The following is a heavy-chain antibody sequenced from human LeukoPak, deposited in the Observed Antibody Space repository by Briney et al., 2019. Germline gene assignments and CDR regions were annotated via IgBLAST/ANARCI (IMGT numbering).Heavy chain of an antibody. V-gene: IGHV1-8*01. CDR2: MNPNSGNT. D-gene: IGHD3-3*01. CDR1: GYTFTSYD. Sequence: GASVKVSCEASGYTFTSYDINWVRQATGQGLEWMGWMNPNSGNTGYAQKFQGRVTMTRNTSISTAYMELSSLRSEDTAVYYCARESVLEWLFSNYYYYYMDVWGKGTTVTVSS. CDR3: ARESVLEWLFSNYYYYYMDV. J-gene: IGHJ6*03.